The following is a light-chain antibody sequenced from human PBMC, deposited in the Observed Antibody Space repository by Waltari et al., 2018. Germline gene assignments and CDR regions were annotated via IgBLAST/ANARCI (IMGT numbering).Light chain of an antibody. Sequence: QAVLTQPVSLSASPGASVSLTCTFRSGIDVATFKIYCYHQRPGSPPRFLLKCRSDSTEQRGSGVPSRFSVSKDSSANAALLLISGLQSEDEADYYCMILYNDAVVFGGGTKLTVL. CDR1: SGIDVATFK. J-gene: IGLJ2*01. CDR2: CRSDSTE. V-gene: IGLV5-45*01. CDR3: MILYNDAVV.